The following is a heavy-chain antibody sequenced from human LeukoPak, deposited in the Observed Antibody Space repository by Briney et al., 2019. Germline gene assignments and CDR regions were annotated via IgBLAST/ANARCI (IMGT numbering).Heavy chain of an antibody. CDR2: IYYTGST. CDR1: GGSISSYY. J-gene: IGHJ4*02. Sequence: SETLSLTCTVSGGSISSYYWSWIRQPPGKGLEWIGYIYYTGSTNYNPSLKSRDTISVDTSKNQFSLKLTSVTAADTAVYYCARYHSSGLDYWGQGTLVTVSS. V-gene: IGHV4-59*08. CDR3: ARYHSSGLDY. D-gene: IGHD6-25*01.